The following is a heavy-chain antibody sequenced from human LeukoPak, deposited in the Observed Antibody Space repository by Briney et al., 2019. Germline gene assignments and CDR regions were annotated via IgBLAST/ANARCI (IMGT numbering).Heavy chain of an antibody. V-gene: IGHV4-59*01. CDR3: ARGRSGYYY. CDR2: IYYSGST. D-gene: IGHD3-22*01. Sequence: SETLCLTCGVSGGSISNYDWSWIRQPPGKGLEWIGYIYYSGSTNYNPSLKSRVTISVDTSKNQFSLRLSSVTAADTAVYYCARGRSGYYYWGQGTLVTVSS. CDR1: GGSISNYD. J-gene: IGHJ4*02.